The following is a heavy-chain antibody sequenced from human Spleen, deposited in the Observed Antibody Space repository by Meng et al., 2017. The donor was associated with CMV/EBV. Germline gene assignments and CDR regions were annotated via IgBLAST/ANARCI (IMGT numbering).Heavy chain of an antibody. CDR3: ARDSTVTIFDP. Sequence: GESLKISCAASGFAFSDYSMNWVRQAPGKGLEWVASISSSSSYIYYADSVKGRFTISRDNAKNSLYLQMNSLRAEDTAVYYCARDSTVTIFDPWGQGTLVTVSS. CDR1: GFAFSDYS. J-gene: IGHJ5*02. D-gene: IGHD4-11*01. V-gene: IGHV3-21*01. CDR2: ISSSSSYI.